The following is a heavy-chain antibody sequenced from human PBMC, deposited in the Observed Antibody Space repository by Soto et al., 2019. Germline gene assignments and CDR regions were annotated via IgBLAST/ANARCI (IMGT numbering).Heavy chain of an antibody. J-gene: IGHJ4*02. CDR1: GFTFSSYA. D-gene: IGHD3-22*01. CDR2: ISGSGGST. V-gene: IGHV3-23*01. CDR3: ARDYYDSSGYYIQVDY. Sequence: PGGSLRLSCAASGFTFSSYAMSWVRQAPGKGLEWVSAISGSGGSTYYADSVKGRFTISRDNSKNTLYLQMNSLRDEDTAVYYCARDYYDSSGYYIQVDYWGQGTLVTAPQ.